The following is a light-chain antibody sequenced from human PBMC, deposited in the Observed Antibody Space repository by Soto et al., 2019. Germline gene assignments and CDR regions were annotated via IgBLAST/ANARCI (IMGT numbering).Light chain of an antibody. CDR3: QQFESVPELT. J-gene: IGKJ4*01. V-gene: IGKV1-33*01. CDR1: QDIANY. Sequence: DIQMTQSPPSLSASVGDRVTITCQASQDIANYLNWYQQKPGEAPKLLIYDASNLQAGVSSRFSGSGFTARLTFTLSSLQPEDVVTYYCQQFESVPELTFGGGTKVEIK. CDR2: DAS.